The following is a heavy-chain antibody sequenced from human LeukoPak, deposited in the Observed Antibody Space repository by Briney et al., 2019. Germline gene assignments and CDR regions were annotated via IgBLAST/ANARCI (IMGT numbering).Heavy chain of an antibody. CDR2: INAGNGKS. CDR3: ARDAARIAVFGVAYYFDY. V-gene: IGHV1-3*01. Sequence: ASVKVSCKASGYTFTSYAMHWVRQAPGQRPEWMGWINAGNGKSKFSQKFQGRVIITRDTSASTAYMELSSLRSEDTAVYFCARDAARIAVFGVAYYFDYWGQGTLVTVSS. D-gene: IGHD3-3*01. J-gene: IGHJ4*02. CDR1: GYTFTSYA.